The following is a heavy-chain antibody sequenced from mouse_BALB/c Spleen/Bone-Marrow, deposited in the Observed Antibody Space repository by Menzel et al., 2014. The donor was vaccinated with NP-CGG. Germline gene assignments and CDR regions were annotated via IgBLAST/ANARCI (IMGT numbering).Heavy chain of an antibody. Sequence: VQLQESGPELVKPGASVKMSCKASGYTFTDYVISWVKQRTGQGLEWVGEIYPGSGSTYYNEKFKGKATLTADKSSNTVYMQLISLTSEDSAVFFCVTDPYYGRQYHFDYWGQDATLTVSS. V-gene: IGHV1-77*01. D-gene: IGHD1-1*02. CDR3: VTDPYYGRQYHFDY. CDR2: IYPGSGST. CDR1: GYTFTDYV. J-gene: IGHJ2*01.